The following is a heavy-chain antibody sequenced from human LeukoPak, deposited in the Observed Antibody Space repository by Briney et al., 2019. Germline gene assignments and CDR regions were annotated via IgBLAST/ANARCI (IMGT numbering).Heavy chain of an antibody. Sequence: GGTLRLSCAASGFTFSSYGMHWVRQAPGKGLEWVAFIRYDGSNKYYADSVKGRFTISRDNSKNTLYLQMNSLRAEDTAVYYCAKRPEPIQYCSGGSCYVYWGQGTRVTVSS. CDR3: AKRPEPIQYCSGGSCYVY. D-gene: IGHD2-15*01. J-gene: IGHJ4*02. CDR2: IRYDGSNK. V-gene: IGHV3-30*02. CDR1: GFTFSSYG.